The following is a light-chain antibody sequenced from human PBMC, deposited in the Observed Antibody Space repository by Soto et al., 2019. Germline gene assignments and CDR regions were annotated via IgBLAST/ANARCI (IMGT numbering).Light chain of an antibody. V-gene: IGKV3-20*01. CDR1: QSVSSSY. J-gene: IGKJ2*01. Sequence: EIVLTQSPGTLSLSPGERATLSCRASQSVSSSYLAWYQQKPGQAPRLLNYGASSRATGIPDRFSGSGSGTDVTLTISRLEPEEFAVYYCQQYVSSPYTFGQGTKLEIK. CDR2: GAS. CDR3: QQYVSSPYT.